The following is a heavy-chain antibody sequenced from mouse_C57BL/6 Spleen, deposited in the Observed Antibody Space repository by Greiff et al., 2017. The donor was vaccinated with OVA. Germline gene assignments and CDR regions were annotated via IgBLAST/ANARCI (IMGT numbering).Heavy chain of an antibody. J-gene: IGHJ2*01. CDR3: ARFDYYGSSHDY. Sequence: QVQLQQSGPELVKPGASVKISCKASGYAFSSSWMNWVKQRPGKGLEWIGRIYPGDGDTNYNGEFKGKATLTADKSSSTAYMQLSSLTSKDSAVYFCARFDYYGSSHDYWGQGTTLTVSS. CDR2: IYPGDGDT. V-gene: IGHV1-82*01. CDR1: GYAFSSSW. D-gene: IGHD1-1*01.